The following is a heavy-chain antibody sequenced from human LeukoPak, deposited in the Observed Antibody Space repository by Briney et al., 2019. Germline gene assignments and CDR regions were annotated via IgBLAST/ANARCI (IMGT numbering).Heavy chain of an antibody. Sequence: PPETLSLTCTVSGDSISSYHWTWIRQPPGRRLEWIGYVYYDGSTNYNPSLMSRVTISLDTSNKQFSLRLSSVTAADTAIYYCATYTRHCSGGTCYSIDYWGQGTLVTVSS. CDR2: VYYDGST. CDR1: GDSISSYH. J-gene: IGHJ4*02. V-gene: IGHV4-59*08. CDR3: ATYTRHCSGGTCYSIDY. D-gene: IGHD2-15*01.